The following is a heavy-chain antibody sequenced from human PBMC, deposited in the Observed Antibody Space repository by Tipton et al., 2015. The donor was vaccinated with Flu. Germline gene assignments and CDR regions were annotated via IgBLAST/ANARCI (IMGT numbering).Heavy chain of an antibody. CDR2: INHSGNT. CDR3: ARACGSGGNRWFDP. J-gene: IGHJ5*02. Sequence: TLSLTCAVYGGSFSGYYWSWIRQPPGKGLEWIGEINHSGNTNYNPSLKSRVTISVDTSKDQFSLNLSSVTAADTAVYYCARACGSGGNRWFDPWGQGALVTVSS. CDR1: GGSFSGYY. V-gene: IGHV4-34*01. D-gene: IGHD2-15*01.